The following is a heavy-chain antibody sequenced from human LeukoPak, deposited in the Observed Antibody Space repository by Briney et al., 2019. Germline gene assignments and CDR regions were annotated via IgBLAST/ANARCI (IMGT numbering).Heavy chain of an antibody. Sequence: KPSETLSLTCTVSGGSISSSSYYWGWIRQPPGKGLEWIGSIYYSGSTYYNPSLKSRVTISVDTSKNQFSLKLSSVTAADTAVYYCAYCGGDCYSLGFDYWGQGTLVTVSS. D-gene: IGHD2-21*02. V-gene: IGHV4-39*01. CDR1: GGSISSSSYY. CDR3: AYCGGDCYSLGFDY. J-gene: IGHJ4*02. CDR2: IYYSGST.